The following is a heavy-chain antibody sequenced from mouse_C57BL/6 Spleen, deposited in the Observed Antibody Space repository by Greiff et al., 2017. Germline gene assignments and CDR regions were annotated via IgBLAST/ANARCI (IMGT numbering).Heavy chain of an antibody. CDR2: IWSGGST. J-gene: IGHJ2*01. CDR3: ARGDYGIDY. D-gene: IGHD2-4*01. Sequence: VKLMESGPGLVQPSQSLSITCTVSGFSLTSSGVHWVRQSPGKGLEWLGVIWSGGSTDYNAAFISRLSISKDNSKSPVFFQMNSLQTEDTAIYYCARGDYGIDYWGQGTTLTVSS. V-gene: IGHV2-2*01. CDR1: GFSLTSSG.